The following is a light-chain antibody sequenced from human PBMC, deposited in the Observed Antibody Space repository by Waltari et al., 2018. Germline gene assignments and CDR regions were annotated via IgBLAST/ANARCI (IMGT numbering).Light chain of an antibody. J-gene: IGLJ2*01. CDR1: GSNIGAGYD. V-gene: IGLV1-40*01. CDR3: QSYDTSLSVV. CDR2: GTS. Sequence: QSVLTQPPSVSGAPGQRVTISCTGSGSNIGAGYDVHWYQQLPGKAPKLLIYGTSTRPLGVPDRYCGSQSGTSASRAITGLQAEDEADYYCQSYDTSLSVVFGGGTKLTVL.